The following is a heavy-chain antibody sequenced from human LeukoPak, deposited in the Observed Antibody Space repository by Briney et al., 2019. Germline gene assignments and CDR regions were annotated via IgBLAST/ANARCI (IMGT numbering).Heavy chain of an antibody. CDR1: GYTFNGYY. CDR2: INPNSGGT. Sequence: GASVKVSCKASGYTFNGYYMHWVRQAPGQGLEWMGWINPNSGGTNYAQKFQGWVTMTRDTSISTAYMELSRLRSDDTAVYYCARAGGYSYGDAFDIWGQGTMVTVSS. CDR3: ARAGGYSYGDAFDI. J-gene: IGHJ3*02. D-gene: IGHD5-18*01. V-gene: IGHV1-2*04.